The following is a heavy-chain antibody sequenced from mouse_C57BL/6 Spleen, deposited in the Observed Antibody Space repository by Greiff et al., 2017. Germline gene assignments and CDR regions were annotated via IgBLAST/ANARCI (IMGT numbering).Heavy chain of an antibody. Sequence: QVKLQQPGAELVMPGASVKLSCKASGYTFTSYWMHWVNQRPGPGLEWIGEIDPSDSYTNYNQKFKGKSTLTVDKSSSTAYMQLSRRATEYAAVDYCASVHATPCFAYWGQGTLVTVSA. CDR1: GYTFTSYW. CDR3: ASVHATPCFAY. CDR2: IDPSDSYT. V-gene: IGHV1-69*01. D-gene: IGHD1-1*01. J-gene: IGHJ3*01.